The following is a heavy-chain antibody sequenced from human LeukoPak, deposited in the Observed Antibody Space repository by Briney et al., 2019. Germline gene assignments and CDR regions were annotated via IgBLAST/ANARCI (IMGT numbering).Heavy chain of an antibody. Sequence: SETLSLTCSVSVVSMNGYYWSWLRQSAGNRLEWIGHVDSSGDTNYNPSLESRVTMSVDTSKKQFSLKLTSVTAADMAVYFCARQFLVGSTFHAFDLWGQGTRVTVSS. CDR3: ARQFLVGSTFHAFDL. CDR1: VVSMNGYY. D-gene: IGHD1-26*01. CDR2: VDSSGDT. J-gene: IGHJ3*01. V-gene: IGHV4-4*07.